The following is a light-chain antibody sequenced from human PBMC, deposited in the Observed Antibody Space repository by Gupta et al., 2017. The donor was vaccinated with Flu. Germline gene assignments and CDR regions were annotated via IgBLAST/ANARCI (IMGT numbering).Light chain of an antibody. J-gene: IGKJ1*01. CDR3: QQYGSSPQT. CDR1: QSVSSSY. V-gene: IGKV3-20*01. Sequence: VLTQSPGTLFLSTGERATLSCRASQSVSSSYLAWYQQKPGQAPRLLINGASRRATGIPDRCSGSGSGTDFTLTIGRLEPEDFAVYYCQQYGSSPQTFGQGTKVEIK. CDR2: GAS.